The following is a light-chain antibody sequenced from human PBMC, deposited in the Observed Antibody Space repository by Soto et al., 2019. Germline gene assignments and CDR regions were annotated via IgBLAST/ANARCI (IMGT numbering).Light chain of an antibody. CDR1: QSVSTW. V-gene: IGKV1-5*03. Sequence: DIQMTQSPSTLSASVGDRVTITCRASQSVSTWLAWYQQKPGKAPNLLIYTAPSLESGVPSRFSGSGSGTQFTLTINSLQPDDFATYYCQQYSSGWTFGPGTKVDIK. J-gene: IGKJ1*01. CDR2: TAP. CDR3: QQYSSGWT.